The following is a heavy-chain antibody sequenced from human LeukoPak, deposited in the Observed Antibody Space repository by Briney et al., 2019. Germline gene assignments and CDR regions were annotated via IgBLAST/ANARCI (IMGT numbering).Heavy chain of an antibody. CDR1: GYTFTLYY. J-gene: IGHJ5*02. CDR3: ARGYCSSTSCYAWFDP. CDR2: INPSGGSR. Sequence: GSSVKVSCKASGYTFTLYYMHWVRQAPGQGLDWMGTINPSGGSRHYPQRFQDRVTMNRDTSTSTVYMELSSLRSEDTAVYYCARGYCSSTSCYAWFDPWGQGTLVTVSS. D-gene: IGHD2-2*01. V-gene: IGHV1-46*01.